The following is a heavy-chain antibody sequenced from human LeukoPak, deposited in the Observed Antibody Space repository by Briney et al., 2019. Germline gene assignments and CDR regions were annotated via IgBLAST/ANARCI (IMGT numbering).Heavy chain of an antibody. V-gene: IGHV1-69*13. CDR1: GGTFSSYA. Sequence: ASVTVSCKASGGTFSSYAISWVRQAPGQGLEWMGGIIPIFGTANYAQKFQGRVTITADESTSTAYMELSSLRSEDTAVYYCARTKSYDSSGYYSFDYWGRGTLVTVSS. CDR2: IIPIFGTA. J-gene: IGHJ4*02. CDR3: ARTKSYDSSGYYSFDY. D-gene: IGHD3-22*01.